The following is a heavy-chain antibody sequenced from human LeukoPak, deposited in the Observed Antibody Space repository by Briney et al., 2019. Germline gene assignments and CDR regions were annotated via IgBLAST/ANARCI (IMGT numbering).Heavy chain of an antibody. V-gene: IGHV3-23*01. D-gene: IGHD3-22*01. J-gene: IGHJ4*02. CDR3: AKDISSGYYFDY. Sequence: GGSLRLSCAASGFTFSSYGMSWVRQAPGRGLEWISAISGDDGSTYHVDSVKGRFTISRDNSKNTLYLQMNSLRAEDTALYYCAKDISSGYYFDYWGQGTLVTVSS. CDR1: GFTFSSYG. CDR2: ISGDDGST.